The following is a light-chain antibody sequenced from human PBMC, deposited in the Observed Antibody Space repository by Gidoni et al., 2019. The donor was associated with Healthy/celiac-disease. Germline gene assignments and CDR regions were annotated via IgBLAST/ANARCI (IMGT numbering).Light chain of an antibody. J-gene: IGKJ1*01. Sequence: ESVLTQSPGTLSLSPGERATLSCRASQSVSSSYLAWHQQKPGQAPRLLIYGASSRATGIPDRFSGSGSGTDFTLTISRLEPEDFAVYYCQQYGSLPWTFGQGTKVEIK. CDR3: QQYGSLPWT. V-gene: IGKV3-20*01. CDR1: QSVSSSY. CDR2: GAS.